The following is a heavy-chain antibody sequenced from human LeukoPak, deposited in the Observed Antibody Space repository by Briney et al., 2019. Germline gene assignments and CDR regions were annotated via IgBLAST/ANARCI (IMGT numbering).Heavy chain of an antibody. CDR3: ARVYDSLNDAFDI. Sequence: SETLSLTCTVSGGSISSYYWSWIRQPPGKGLEWIGYIYYSGSTNYNPSLKSRVTISVDTSKNQFSLKMSSVTAADTAVYYCARVYDSLNDAFDIWGQGTMVTVSS. D-gene: IGHD3-16*01. J-gene: IGHJ3*02. CDR2: IYYSGST. V-gene: IGHV4-59*01. CDR1: GGSISSYY.